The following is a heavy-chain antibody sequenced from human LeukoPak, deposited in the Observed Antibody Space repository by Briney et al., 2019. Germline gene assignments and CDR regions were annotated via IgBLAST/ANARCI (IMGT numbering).Heavy chain of an antibody. CDR3: AKDRLPDGRWSLDY. V-gene: IGHV3-23*01. D-gene: IGHD6-13*01. CDR2: IYGNGGGI. CDR1: GFPFSTYA. Sequence: GGSLRLSCAASGFPFSTYAMNWVRQAPGKGLEWVSGIYGNGGGIQYADSVKGRFTISRDDSKNTLYLQMNSLRAEDTALYYCAKDRLPDGRWSLDYWGQGTLVTVSS. J-gene: IGHJ4*02.